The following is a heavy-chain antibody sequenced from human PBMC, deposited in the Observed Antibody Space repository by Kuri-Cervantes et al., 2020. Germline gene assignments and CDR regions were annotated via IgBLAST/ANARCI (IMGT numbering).Heavy chain of an antibody. CDR2: IYYSGST. CDR3: ASGYGDEVAEYFQH. Sequence: SETLSLTCTVSGGSISSSSYYWGWIRQPPGKGLEWIGSIYYSGSTNYNPSLKSRVTISVDKSKNQFSLKLSSVTAADTAVYYCASGYGDEVAEYFQHWGQGTLVTVSS. D-gene: IGHD4-17*01. CDR1: GGSISSSSYY. V-gene: IGHV4-39*07. J-gene: IGHJ1*01.